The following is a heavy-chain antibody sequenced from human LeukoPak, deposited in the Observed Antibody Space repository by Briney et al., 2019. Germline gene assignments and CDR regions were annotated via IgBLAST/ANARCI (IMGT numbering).Heavy chain of an antibody. CDR2: ISSSGSTI. CDR3: APLGVLISGYRAFDI. V-gene: IGHV3-11*04. D-gene: IGHD3-3*01. J-gene: IGHJ3*02. Sequence: GGSLRLSCAASGFTFSDYYMSWIRQAPGKGLEWVSYISSSGSTIYYADSVKGRFTISRDNAKNSLYLQMNSLRAEDTAVYYCAPLGVLISGYRAFDIWGQGTMVAVSS. CDR1: GFTFSDYY.